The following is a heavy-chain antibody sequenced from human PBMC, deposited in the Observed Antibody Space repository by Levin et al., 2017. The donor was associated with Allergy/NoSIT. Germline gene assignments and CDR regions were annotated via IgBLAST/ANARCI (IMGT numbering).Heavy chain of an antibody. D-gene: IGHD7-27*01. CDR1: GFTFSGSA. V-gene: IGHV3-73*01. CDR3: VALLAGDGLSVLDC. J-gene: IGHJ4*02. CDR2: IRSKPNNYAT. Sequence: GESLKISCAASGFTFSGSALHWVRQASGKGLEWVGRIRSKPNNYATTYGASVNGRFTISRDDSQNTAYLQMNSLKTEDTAVYYCVALLAGDGLSVLDCWGQGTLVTVSS.